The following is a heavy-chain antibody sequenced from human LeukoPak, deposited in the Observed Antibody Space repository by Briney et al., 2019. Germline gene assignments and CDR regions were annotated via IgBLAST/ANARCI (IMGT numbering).Heavy chain of an antibody. J-gene: IGHJ4*02. Sequence: ASVKVSCKASGYTFTSYYMHWLRQAPGQGLEWMGIINPSGGSTSYAQKFQGRVTMTRDTSTSTVYMELSSLRSEDTAVYDCARVKESGYYDSSGYSRAFDYWGQGTLVTVSS. CDR2: INPSGGST. CDR1: GYTFTSYY. V-gene: IGHV1-46*01. D-gene: IGHD3-22*01. CDR3: ARVKESGYYDSSGYSRAFDY.